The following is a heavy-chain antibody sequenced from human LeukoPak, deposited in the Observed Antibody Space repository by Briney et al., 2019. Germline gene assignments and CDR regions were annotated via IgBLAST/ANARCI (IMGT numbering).Heavy chain of an antibody. CDR3: ARGGAYSYVFDY. CDR2: IIPIFGTA. Sequence: GSSVKVSCKASGGTFSSYAISWVRQAPGQGLEWVGGIIPIFGTANYAQKFQGRVTITADESTSTAYMELSSLRSEDTAVYYCARGGAYSYVFDYWGQGTLVTVSS. D-gene: IGHD5-18*01. V-gene: IGHV1-69*01. J-gene: IGHJ4*02. CDR1: GGTFSSYA.